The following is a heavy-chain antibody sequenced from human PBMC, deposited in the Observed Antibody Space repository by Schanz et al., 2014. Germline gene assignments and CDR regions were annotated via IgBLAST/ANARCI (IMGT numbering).Heavy chain of an antibody. CDR2: ISDSGDTA. Sequence: EVQLVQSGGGLVQPGGSLRLSCASSGFSFSDYYMSWIRQAPGKGLEWVSLISDSGDTAYYADSVKGRFTISRDNFKGALYLQMNTLRAEDTAVYYCARKMKLGVYGGKGHDSLDIWGQGTMVTVSS. J-gene: IGHJ3*02. CDR3: ARKMKLGVYGGKGHDSLDI. D-gene: IGHD4-17*01. V-gene: IGHV3-23*04. CDR1: GFSFSDYY.